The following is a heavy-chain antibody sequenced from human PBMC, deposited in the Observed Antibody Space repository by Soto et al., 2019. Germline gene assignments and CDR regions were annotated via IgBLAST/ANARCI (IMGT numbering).Heavy chain of an antibody. J-gene: IGHJ4*02. V-gene: IGHV1-69*02. D-gene: IGHD1-26*01. CDR1: GGTFSSYT. CDR2: IIPVLDIA. CDR3: AEGPVGDFEY. Sequence: QVQLVQSGAEVKKPGSSVKVSCKTSGGTFSSYTITWVRQAPGQGLEWMGRIIPVLDIANYAQKFQGRVTIXXDNSTSTAYMELSGLRSEDTAIYYCAEGPVGDFEYWGQGTLVTVSS.